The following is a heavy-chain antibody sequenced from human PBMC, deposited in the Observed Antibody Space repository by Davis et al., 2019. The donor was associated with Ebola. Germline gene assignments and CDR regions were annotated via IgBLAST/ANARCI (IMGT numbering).Heavy chain of an antibody. Sequence: GGSLRLSCAASGFTFSSYGMHWVRQAPGKGLEWVAVISYDGSNKYYADSVKGRFTISRDNSKNTLYLQMNSLRAEDTAVYYCTKLELLYYWGQGTLVTVSS. D-gene: IGHD1-7*01. CDR3: TKLELLYY. CDR2: ISYDGSNK. V-gene: IGHV3-30*18. CDR1: GFTFSSYG. J-gene: IGHJ4*02.